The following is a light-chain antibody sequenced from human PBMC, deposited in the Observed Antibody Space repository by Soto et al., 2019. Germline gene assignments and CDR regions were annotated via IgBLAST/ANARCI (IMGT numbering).Light chain of an antibody. CDR3: QHYNNWPPWT. Sequence: EIVMTQSPATLSVSPGERATLSCRASQSVSSDLAWYQQKPGQAPSLLIYGASTRATGIPARFSGSGSGTEFPLTISSLQSEDFAVYYCQHYNNWPPWTFGQGTKVEIK. V-gene: IGKV3-15*01. CDR2: GAS. CDR1: QSVSSD. J-gene: IGKJ1*01.